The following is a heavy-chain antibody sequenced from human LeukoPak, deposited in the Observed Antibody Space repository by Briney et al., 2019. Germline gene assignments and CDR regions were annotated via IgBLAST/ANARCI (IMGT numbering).Heavy chain of an antibody. CDR3: ARPIHYYMDV. V-gene: IGHV4-34*01. J-gene: IGHJ6*03. CDR2: SSYSGSP. Sequence: SETLSLTCAVYGGSFSGYYWSWIRQPPGKGLEWIGSSSYSGSPYYNPSLKSRVTISVDTSQNQFSLKLSSVTAADTAVYYCARPIHYYMDVWGRGTTVTISS. CDR1: GGSFSGYY.